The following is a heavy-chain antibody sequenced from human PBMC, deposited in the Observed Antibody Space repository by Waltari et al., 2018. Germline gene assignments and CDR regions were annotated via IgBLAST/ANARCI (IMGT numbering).Heavy chain of an antibody. CDR2: IYAGGGS. J-gene: IGHJ3*01. CDR1: EFIVRNNY. D-gene: IGHD3-16*01. CDR3: ATLGAYLGAFEV. V-gene: IGHV3-53*02. Sequence: EVQLVETGGALIHPGGSLRLSCAASEFIVRNNYMAWVRQAPGKGLEGVSVIYAGGGSDSADSVGGRFTISRDNSKNTLYLEMNALRPDDTAVYYCATLGAYLGAFEVWGRGTMVTVSS.